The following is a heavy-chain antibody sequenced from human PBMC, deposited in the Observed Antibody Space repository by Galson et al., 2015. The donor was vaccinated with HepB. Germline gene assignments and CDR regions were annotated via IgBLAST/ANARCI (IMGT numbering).Heavy chain of an antibody. Sequence: SLRLSCAASGFTFSSYAMHWVRQAPGKGLEWVAVISYDGSNRYYADSVKGRFTISRDNSKNTLYLQMNSLRAEDTAVYYCTSGVAGTGGYWGQGTLVTVSS. CDR2: ISYDGSNR. V-gene: IGHV3-30-3*01. D-gene: IGHD6-13*01. J-gene: IGHJ4*02. CDR1: GFTFSSYA. CDR3: TSGVAGTGGY.